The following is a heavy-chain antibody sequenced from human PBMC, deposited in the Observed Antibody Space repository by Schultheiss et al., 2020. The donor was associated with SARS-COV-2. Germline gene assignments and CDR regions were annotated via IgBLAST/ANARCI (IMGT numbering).Heavy chain of an antibody. V-gene: IGHV3-21*01. J-gene: IGHJ4*02. CDR3: ARDDYYDSSGYSPAYFDY. D-gene: IGHD3-22*01. CDR2: ISSSSSYI. CDR1: GFTFSSYS. Sequence: GGSLRLSCAASGFTFSSYSMNWVRQAPGKGLEWVSSISSSSSYIYYADSVKGRFTISRDNAKNSLYLQMNSLRAEDTAVYYCARDDYYDSSGYSPAYFDYWGQGTLVTVSS.